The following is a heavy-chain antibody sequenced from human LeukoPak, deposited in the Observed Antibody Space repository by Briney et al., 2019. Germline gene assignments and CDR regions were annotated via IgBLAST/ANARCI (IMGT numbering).Heavy chain of an antibody. CDR1: GFTFSSYG. CDR3: AKDQGEQPGLGDY. CDR2: ISYDGSNK. J-gene: IGHJ4*02. V-gene: IGHV3-30*18. D-gene: IGHD3-16*01. Sequence: GRSLRLSCAASGFTFSSYGMHWVRQAPGKGLEWVAVISYDGSNKYYADSVKGRFTISRDNSKNTLYLQMNSLRAEDTAVYYCAKDQGEQPGLGDYWGQGTLVTVSS.